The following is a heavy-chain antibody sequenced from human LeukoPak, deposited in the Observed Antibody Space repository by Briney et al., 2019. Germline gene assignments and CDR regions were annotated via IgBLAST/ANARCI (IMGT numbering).Heavy chain of an antibody. CDR2: INRDGSKN. CDR3: ARDSSPYCGDDCYFDAFDL. V-gene: IGHV3-7*03. J-gene: IGHJ3*01. CDR1: EFTFGSYW. Sequence: GGSLRLSCAASEFTFGSYWMTWVRQAPGKGLVWVGNINRDGSKNHFVDSVKGRFTISRDNAKNFLYLQMNSLRAEDTAVYFCARDSSPYCGDDCYFDAFDLWGQGTMVTVSS. D-gene: IGHD2-21*02.